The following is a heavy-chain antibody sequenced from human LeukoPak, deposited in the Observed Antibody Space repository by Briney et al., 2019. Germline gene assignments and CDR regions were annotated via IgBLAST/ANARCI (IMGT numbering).Heavy chain of an antibody. CDR3: ARQYYYCLGSPPVL. Sequence: GESLKISCQASGYIFTDYWIGWARHMPGKGLEWMGAIFPADSDTRYSPSFLGQVTISADKSINTAYLQWSFLKASDTAMYYCARQYYYCLGSPPVLWGQGTLVTVSS. CDR2: IFPADSDT. D-gene: IGHD3-10*01. V-gene: IGHV5-51*01. J-gene: IGHJ4*02. CDR1: GYIFTDYW.